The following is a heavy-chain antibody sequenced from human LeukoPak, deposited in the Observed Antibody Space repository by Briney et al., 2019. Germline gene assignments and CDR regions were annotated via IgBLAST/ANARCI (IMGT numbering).Heavy chain of an antibody. Sequence: PGGSLRLSCAASGFTFSSYSMNWVRQAPGKGLEWVSYISSSSTIYYADSVKGRFTISRDNAKNSLYLQMNSLRAEDTAVYYCAREGLWSRKNLFDYWGQGTLVTVSS. CDR1: GFTFSSYS. J-gene: IGHJ4*02. D-gene: IGHD5-18*01. CDR3: AREGLWSRKNLFDY. V-gene: IGHV3-48*01. CDR2: ISSSSTI.